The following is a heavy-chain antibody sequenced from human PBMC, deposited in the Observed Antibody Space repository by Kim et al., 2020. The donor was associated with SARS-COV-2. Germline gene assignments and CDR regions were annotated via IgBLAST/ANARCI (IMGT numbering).Heavy chain of an antibody. CDR3: ARGGHDYVWGSYRYDAFDI. CDR1: GGTFSSYA. Sequence: SVKVSCKASGGTFSSYAISWVRQAPGQGLEWMGGIIPIFGTANYAQTFQGRVTITADESTSTAYMELSSLRSEDTAVYYCARGGHDYVWGSYRYDAFDIWGQGTMVTVSS. CDR2: IIPIFGTA. V-gene: IGHV1-69*13. D-gene: IGHD3-16*02. J-gene: IGHJ3*02.